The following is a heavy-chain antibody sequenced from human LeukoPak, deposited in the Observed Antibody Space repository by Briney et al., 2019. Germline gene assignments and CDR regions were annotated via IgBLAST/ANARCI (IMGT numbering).Heavy chain of an antibody. D-gene: IGHD4-23*01. V-gene: IGHV3-74*01. CDR1: GFTFSNYW. CDR2: INSDGSST. Sequence: GGSLRLSCAASGFTFSNYWMHWVRHASGKGLVWVSRINSDGSSTNYADSVKGRFTISRDNANNTLLLQMNSLRAEDTAVYYCARDLNGGNSLDFWGQGTLVTVSS. J-gene: IGHJ4*02. CDR3: ARDLNGGNSLDF.